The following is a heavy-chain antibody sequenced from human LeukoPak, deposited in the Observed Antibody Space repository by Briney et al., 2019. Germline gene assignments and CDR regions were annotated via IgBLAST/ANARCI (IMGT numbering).Heavy chain of an antibody. D-gene: IGHD6-13*01. V-gene: IGHV3-53*01. CDR3: ARAPYTSSDAFDI. Sequence: SLRXSCAASXVTXXSXXMTWVRQAPGKGLXWVSIIYSGGSTYYADSVKGRFTISRDNSKNTLYLQMNSLRADDTAVYYCARAPYTSSDAFDIWGQGTMVTVSS. CDR1: XVTXXSXX. CDR2: IYSGGST. J-gene: IGHJ3*02.